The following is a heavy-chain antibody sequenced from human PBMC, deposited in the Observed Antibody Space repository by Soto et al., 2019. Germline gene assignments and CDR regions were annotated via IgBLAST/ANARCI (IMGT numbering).Heavy chain of an antibody. CDR2: IIPIFGTA. CDR3: ARDWGYSYGPNPYYYYGMDV. J-gene: IGHJ6*02. V-gene: IGHV1-69*13. Sequence: SVKVSCKASGGTFSSYAISWVRQAPGQGLEWMGGIIPIFGTANYAQKFQGRVTITADESTSTAYMELSSLRSEDTAVYYCARDWGYSYGPNPYYYYGMDVWGQGTTVTVSS. D-gene: IGHD5-18*01. CDR1: GGTFSSYA.